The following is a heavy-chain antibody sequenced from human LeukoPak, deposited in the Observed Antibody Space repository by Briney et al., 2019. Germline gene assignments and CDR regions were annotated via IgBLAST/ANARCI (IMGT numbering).Heavy chain of an antibody. CDR2: IYYSGST. CDR3: ARVGRNFVTGTTYFDY. Sequence: SETLSLTCTVSGDSINSYYCSWVRQPPGKGLEWVGYIYYSGSTNYNPSLKSRVTISVDTSKNQFSLKLSSVTAADTAVYYCARVGRNFVTGTTYFDYWGQGTLVTVSS. D-gene: IGHD1-7*01. V-gene: IGHV4-59*01. J-gene: IGHJ4*02. CDR1: GDSINSYY.